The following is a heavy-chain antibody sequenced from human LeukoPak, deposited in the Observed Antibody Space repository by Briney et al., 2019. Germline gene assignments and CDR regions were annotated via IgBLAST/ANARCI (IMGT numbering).Heavy chain of an antibody. V-gene: IGHV4-61*02. CDR1: GASISSGPHY. D-gene: IGHD4-11*01. Sequence: KPSETLSLTCTVSGASISSGPHYWSWIRQPAGKGLEWIGRIYSSGSTNYNPSLESRVTISADTSKNQFSLTLHSVAAADTAVYYCARDAYSPDVFDMWGQGTMVTVSS. CDR2: IYSSGST. CDR3: ARDAYSPDVFDM. J-gene: IGHJ3*02.